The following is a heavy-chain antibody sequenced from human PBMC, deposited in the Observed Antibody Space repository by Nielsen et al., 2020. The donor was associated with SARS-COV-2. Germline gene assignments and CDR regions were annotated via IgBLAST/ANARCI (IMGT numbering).Heavy chain of an antibody. D-gene: IGHD3-10*01. CDR3: AREYGVTMVRGVIPYNWFDP. CDR2: IYYSGST. V-gene: IGHV4-30-4*01. J-gene: IGHJ5*02. Sequence: WIRQPPGKGLEWIGYIYYSGSTYYNPSPKSRVTISVDTSKNQFSLKLSSVTAADTAVYYCAREYGVTMVRGVIPYNWFDPWGQGTLVTVSS.